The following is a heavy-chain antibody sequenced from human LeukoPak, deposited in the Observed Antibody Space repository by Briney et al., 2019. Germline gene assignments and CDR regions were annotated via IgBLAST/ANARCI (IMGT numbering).Heavy chain of an antibody. CDR1: GYSITTYS. V-gene: IGHV4-59*01. CDR3: ARVSAAAVEP. D-gene: IGHD6-25*01. J-gene: IGHJ6*04. CDR2: ISYSGST. Sequence: SETLSLTCTVSGYSITTYSWSWIRQPPGKGLDYIAYISYSGSTNYNPSLKSRVTISMDTSKNQFSLKLRSVTAADTAVYYCARVSAAAVEPWGKGTTVTISS.